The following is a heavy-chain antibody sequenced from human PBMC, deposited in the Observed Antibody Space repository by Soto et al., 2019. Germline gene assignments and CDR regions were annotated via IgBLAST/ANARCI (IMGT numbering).Heavy chain of an antibody. CDR3: ARGAFDRSGNYLAGWFDP. J-gene: IGHJ5*02. Sequence: QVILVQSGAEVQKPGASLKVSCKASGYIFSANYIHWVRQAPGQGLEWLGWINPHSGATNYAQKFLGRGTMSEDTSASTAYMDLARLRSDDTAVYYCARGAFDRSGNYLAGWFDPWGQGTLVTVSS. CDR2: INPHSGAT. CDR1: GYIFSANY. D-gene: IGHD3-22*01. V-gene: IGHV1-2*02.